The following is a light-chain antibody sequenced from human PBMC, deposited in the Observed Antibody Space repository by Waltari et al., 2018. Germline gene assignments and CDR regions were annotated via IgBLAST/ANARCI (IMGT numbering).Light chain of an antibody. Sequence: EIVLTQSPATLSLAPGERATLSCRASQSVSTFLAWYQQKPGQAPRLLIYHASTRATGIPARFSGSGSGTDFTLTISSLEPEDFAVYYCQQRANWPPLTFGGGTNVEI. V-gene: IGKV3-11*01. CDR1: QSVSTF. CDR2: HAS. CDR3: QQRANWPPLT. J-gene: IGKJ4*01.